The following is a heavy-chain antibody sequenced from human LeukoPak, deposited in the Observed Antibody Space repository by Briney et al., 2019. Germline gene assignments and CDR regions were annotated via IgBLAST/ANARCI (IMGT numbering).Heavy chain of an antibody. CDR2: MSPNSGNT. CDR1: GYTFTSYD. D-gene: IGHD3-10*01. Sequence: ASVKVSCKASGYTFTSYDINWVRQATGQGLEWMGWMSPNSGNTGYAQKFQGRVTITRNTSISTAYMELSSLRSEDTAVYYCARSSITMVRGVIKSTTSWYHYYNMDVWGKGTTVTVSS. CDR3: ARSSITMVRGVIKSTTSWYHYYNMDV. J-gene: IGHJ6*03. V-gene: IGHV1-8*03.